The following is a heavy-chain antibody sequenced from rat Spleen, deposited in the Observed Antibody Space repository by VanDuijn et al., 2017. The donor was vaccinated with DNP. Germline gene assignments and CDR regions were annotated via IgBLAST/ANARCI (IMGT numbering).Heavy chain of an antibody. Sequence: EVQLVASGGGLVQPGRTLKLSCAASGCSCSYYSVARFRQAPTKGLEWVAYIGSDGYAPYYGDSVKGRFAISRDNAKSTLYLQMNSLRSEDMATYYCIRWNSGHFDYWGQGVMVTVSS. CDR3: IRWNSGHFDY. CDR2: IGSDGYAP. V-gene: IGHV5-22*01. J-gene: IGHJ2*01. CDR1: GCSCSYYS. D-gene: IGHD4-3*01.